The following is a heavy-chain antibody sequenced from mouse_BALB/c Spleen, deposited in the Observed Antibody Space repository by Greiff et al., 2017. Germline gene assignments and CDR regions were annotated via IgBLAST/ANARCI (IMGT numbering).Heavy chain of an antibody. Sequence: VQLQQSGAELAKPGASVKMSCKASGYTFTSYWMHWVKQRPGQGLEWIGYINPSTGYTEYNQKFKDKATLTADKSSSTAYMQLSSLTSEDSAVYYCARRQLGPNPYYYYAMDYWGQGTSVTVSS. CDR1: GYTFTSYW. J-gene: IGHJ4*01. CDR2: INPSTGYT. V-gene: IGHV1-7*01. CDR3: ARRQLGPNPYYYYAMDY. D-gene: IGHD3-2*01.